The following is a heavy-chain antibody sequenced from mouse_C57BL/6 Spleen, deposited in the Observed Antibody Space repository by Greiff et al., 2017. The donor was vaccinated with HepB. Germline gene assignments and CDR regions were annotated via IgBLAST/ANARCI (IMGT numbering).Heavy chain of an antibody. D-gene: IGHD1-1*01. V-gene: IGHV1-53*01. CDR1: GYTFTSYW. J-gene: IGHJ2*01. CDR2: INPSNGGT. CDR3: ARELIFITTVVATSYFDY. Sequence: VQLQQPGTELVKPGASVKLSCKASGYTFTSYWMHWVKQRPGQGLEWIGNINPSNGGTNYNEKFKSKATLTVDKSSSTAYMQLSSLTSEDSAVYYCARELIFITTVVATSYFDYWGQGTTLTVSS.